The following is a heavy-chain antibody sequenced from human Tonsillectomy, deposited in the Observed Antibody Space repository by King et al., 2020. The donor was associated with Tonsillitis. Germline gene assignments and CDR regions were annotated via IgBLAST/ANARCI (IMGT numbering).Heavy chain of an antibody. J-gene: IGHJ3*02. CDR2: ISWNSGSI. CDR1: GFTFDDYA. Sequence: DVQLVESGGGLVQPGRSLRLSCAASGFTFDDYAMHWVRQAPGKGLEWVSGISWNSGSIVYADSVKGRFTISRDNAKNSLYLQMNSLRAEDTALYYCAKDIPSSGWYGAAFDIWGQGTMVTVSS. D-gene: IGHD6-19*01. V-gene: IGHV3-9*01. CDR3: AKDIPSSGWYGAAFDI.